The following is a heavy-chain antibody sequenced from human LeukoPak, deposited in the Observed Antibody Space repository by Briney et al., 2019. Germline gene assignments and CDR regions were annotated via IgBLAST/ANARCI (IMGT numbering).Heavy chain of an antibody. V-gene: IGHV3-23*01. Sequence: PGRSLRLSCAASGFTFSSYAMSWVRQAPGKGLEWVSAISGSGGSTYYADSVKGRFTISRDNSKNTLYLQMNSLRAEDTAVYYCARVPVIAVANWFDPWGQGTLVTVSS. CDR1: GFTFSSYA. CDR3: ARVPVIAVANWFDP. D-gene: IGHD6-19*01. J-gene: IGHJ5*02. CDR2: ISGSGGST.